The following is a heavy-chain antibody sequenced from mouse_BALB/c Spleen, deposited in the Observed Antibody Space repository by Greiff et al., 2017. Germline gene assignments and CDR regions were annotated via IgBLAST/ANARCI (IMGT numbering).Heavy chain of an antibody. Sequence: VQLKQSGAELVKPGASVKLSCTASGFNIKDTYMHWVKQRPEQGLEWIGRIDPANGNTKYDPKFQGKATITADTSSNTAYLQLSSLTSEDTAVYYCAREGWMNAMDYWGQGTSVTVSS. J-gene: IGHJ4*01. CDR2: IDPANGNT. CDR1: GFNIKDTY. V-gene: IGHV14-3*02. CDR3: AREGWMNAMDY.